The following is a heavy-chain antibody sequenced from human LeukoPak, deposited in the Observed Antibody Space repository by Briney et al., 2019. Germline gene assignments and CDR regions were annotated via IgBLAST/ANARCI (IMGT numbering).Heavy chain of an antibody. CDR2: ISAYDGET. V-gene: IGHV1-18*01. Sequence: ASVTVSCKASDSFTSYGISWVREAPGRGLEWVGYISAYDGETRYAQKFQGRVTLTTDTSTGTVYMEMRRLRSDDTAVYYCARGGKNYFDFWGQGTLVTVSS. CDR1: DSFTSYG. CDR3: ARGGKNYFDF. J-gene: IGHJ4*02. D-gene: IGHD1-26*01.